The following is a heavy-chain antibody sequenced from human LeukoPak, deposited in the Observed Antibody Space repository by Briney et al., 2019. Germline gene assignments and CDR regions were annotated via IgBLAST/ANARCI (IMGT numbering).Heavy chain of an antibody. CDR2: IYYSGST. J-gene: IGHJ5*02. V-gene: IGHV4-31*03. CDR1: GGSISSGGYY. D-gene: IGHD6-13*01. Sequence: PSETLSLTCTVSGGSISSGGYYRSWIRQHPGKGLEWIGYIYYSGSTYYNPSLKSRVTISVDTSKNQFSLKLSSVTAADTAVYYCAREGSVVQQLVRGFNWFDPWGQGTLVTVSS. CDR3: AREGSVVQQLVRGFNWFDP.